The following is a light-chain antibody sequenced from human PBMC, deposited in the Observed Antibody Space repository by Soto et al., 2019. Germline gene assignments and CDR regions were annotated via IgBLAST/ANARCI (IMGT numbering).Light chain of an antibody. CDR1: QSVSNN. CDR2: DAS. V-gene: IGKV3-15*01. CDR3: QQYNNWPPWT. J-gene: IGKJ1*01. Sequence: ILMTQSPATLSVSPGERATLSCRASQSVSNNLAWYQQKPGQAPRLLIYDASTRATGSPARFIGSGSWTEFTLTISGLQSEDFAVYYCQQYNNWPPWTFGQGTKVEIK.